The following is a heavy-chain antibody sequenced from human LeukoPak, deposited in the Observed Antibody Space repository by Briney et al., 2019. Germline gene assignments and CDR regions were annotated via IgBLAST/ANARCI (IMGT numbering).Heavy chain of an antibody. V-gene: IGHV4-4*07. CDR2: ISPSGTT. J-gene: IGHJ3*01. CDR3: ARGPYYCTGASCRSAFDF. D-gene: IGHD2-15*01. CDR1: GGYTGSHY. Sequence: PSETLSLTCTVSGGYTGSHYWSWIRQSAGKGLEWIGRISPSGTTHYNPSLGSRVTMSVDTSNNYFSLRLSSVTAADTAVYYCARGPYYCTGASCRSAFDFWGQGTMVTVSS.